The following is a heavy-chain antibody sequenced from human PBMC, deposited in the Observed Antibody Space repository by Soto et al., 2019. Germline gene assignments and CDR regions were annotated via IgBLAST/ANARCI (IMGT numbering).Heavy chain of an antibody. J-gene: IGHJ6*02. CDR2: IYYSGST. CDR1: GGSISSYY. CDR3: ASSNIAAAGFYYYGMDV. D-gene: IGHD6-25*01. Sequence: PSETLSLTCTVSGGSISSYYWSWIRQPPGKGLEWIGYIYYSGSTNYNPSLKSRVTISVDTSKNQFSLKLSSVTAADTAVYYCASSNIAAAGFYYYGMDVWGRGTTVTVYS. V-gene: IGHV4-59*01.